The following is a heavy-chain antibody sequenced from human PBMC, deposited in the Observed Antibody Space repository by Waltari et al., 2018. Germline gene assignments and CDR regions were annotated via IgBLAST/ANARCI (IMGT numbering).Heavy chain of an antibody. D-gene: IGHD5-12*01. V-gene: IGHV1-18*01. CDR3: ARGGGPRTIVALPFDY. CDR2: ISGYSDNA. J-gene: IGHJ4*02. CDR1: GYTVSNYG. Sequence: QVQLVQSGAEVKKPGASVKVSWTAPGYTVSNYGMNWARQAPGQGLEWMGWISGYSDNANYVQSLQGRVTMTTDTSTSTAYLELRGLRSDDTAVYYCARGGGPRTIVALPFDYWGQGTLVTVSS.